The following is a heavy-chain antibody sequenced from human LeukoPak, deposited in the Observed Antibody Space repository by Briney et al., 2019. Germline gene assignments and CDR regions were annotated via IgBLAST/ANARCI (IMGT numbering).Heavy chain of an antibody. CDR1: GFTFSDYG. D-gene: IGHD2-15*01. CDR2: IRYDANSK. Sequence: GGSMRLSCAASGFTFSDYGIHWVRQAPGKGLEWVAFIRYDANSKYYADSVEGRFTISRDNSKNTLSLQMDSLRPEDTAVYYCAKDIRFQAVVMVAATSDYWGQGTLVTVSS. V-gene: IGHV3-30*02. CDR3: AKDIRFQAVVMVAATSDY. J-gene: IGHJ4*02.